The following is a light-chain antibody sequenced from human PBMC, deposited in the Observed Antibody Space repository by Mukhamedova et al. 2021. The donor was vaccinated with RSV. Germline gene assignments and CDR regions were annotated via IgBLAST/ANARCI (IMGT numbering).Light chain of an antibody. V-gene: IGKV3-20*01. CDR2: GAS. CDR1: QSVSSGW. Sequence: GEKASLSCRASQSVSSGWLAWYQQKPGQAPRLLLYGASSRATGIPDKFSGSGTGTDFTLTIDRLEPEDFAVYYCQQYGGSRTFGQG. CDR3: QQYGGSRT. J-gene: IGKJ1*01.